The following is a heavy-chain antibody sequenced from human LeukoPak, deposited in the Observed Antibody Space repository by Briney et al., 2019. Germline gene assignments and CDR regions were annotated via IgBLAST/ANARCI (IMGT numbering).Heavy chain of an antibody. Sequence: SESLSLTCTVSGGSISSSSYYWGWIRQPPGKGLEWVGSIYFSGGTYYNPSLKSRVTISVDTSKNQFSLKLSSVTAADTAVYYCARHPNTYYDFWSGYYYYMDVWGKGTTVTVSS. V-gene: IGHV4-39*01. CDR3: ARHPNTYYDFWSGYYYYMDV. J-gene: IGHJ6*03. D-gene: IGHD3-3*01. CDR1: GGSISSSSYY. CDR2: IYFSGGT.